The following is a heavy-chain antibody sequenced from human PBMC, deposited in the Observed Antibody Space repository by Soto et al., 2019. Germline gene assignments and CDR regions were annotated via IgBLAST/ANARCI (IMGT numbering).Heavy chain of an antibody. V-gene: IGHV3-13*04. CDR3: ARGFMSSGWYGYFDY. D-gene: IGHD6-19*01. J-gene: IGHJ4*02. CDR2: IGTAGDT. Sequence: PGGSLRLSCAASGFTFSSYDMHWVRQATGKGLEWVSAIGTAGDTYYPGSVKGRFTISRENAKNSLYLQMNSLRAGDTAVYYCARGFMSSGWYGYFDYWGKGTLVTVSS. CDR1: GFTFSSYD.